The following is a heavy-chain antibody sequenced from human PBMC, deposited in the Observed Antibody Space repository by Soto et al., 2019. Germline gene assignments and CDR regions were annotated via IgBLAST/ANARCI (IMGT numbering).Heavy chain of an antibody. CDR1: GYTFSNFW. CDR3: ARSPRSSPYFDY. Sequence: GESLKISCQCSGYTFSNFWIAWVRQLPGKGLEWMGIIYPGDYEARYSPSFHGKVTISADRSIGTAYLQWSSLEASDSAFYFCARSPRSSPYFDYWGQVALVTVPS. D-gene: IGHD6-13*01. J-gene: IGHJ4*02. V-gene: IGHV5-51*01. CDR2: IYPGDYEA.